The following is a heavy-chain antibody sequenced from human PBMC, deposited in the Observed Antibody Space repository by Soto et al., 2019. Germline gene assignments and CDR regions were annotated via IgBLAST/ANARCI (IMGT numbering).Heavy chain of an antibody. D-gene: IGHD6-13*01. CDR3: ARDRNMEAAASYYYYYGMDV. CDR2: IYYSGST. Sequence: SETLSLTCTVSGGSISSYYWSWIRQPPGKGLDWIGYIYYSGSTNYNPSLKSRVTISVDTSKNQFSLKLSSVTAADTAVYYCARDRNMEAAASYYYYYGMDVWGQGTTVTVSS. J-gene: IGHJ6*02. V-gene: IGHV4-59*01. CDR1: GGSISSYY.